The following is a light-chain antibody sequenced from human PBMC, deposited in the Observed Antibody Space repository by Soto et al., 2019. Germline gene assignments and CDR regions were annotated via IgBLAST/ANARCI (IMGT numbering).Light chain of an antibody. CDR3: QQYITWPRT. Sequence: EILMTQSPATLSVSPGERATLSCRASQSVSSNLVWYQQKPGQAPRLLIYGASSRATGIPARFSGSGSGTEFTLTISSLQSEDFAVYYCQQYITWPRTFGQGTKVEIK. CDR1: QSVSSN. V-gene: IGKV3-15*01. J-gene: IGKJ1*01. CDR2: GAS.